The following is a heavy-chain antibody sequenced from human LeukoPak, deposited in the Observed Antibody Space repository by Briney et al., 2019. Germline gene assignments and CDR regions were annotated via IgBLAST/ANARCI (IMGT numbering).Heavy chain of an antibody. CDR1: GFTFSSYA. J-gene: IGHJ4*02. CDR2: IRSNGGST. V-gene: IGHV3-64D*06. CDR3: VKGGGYCSSTSCPPPYYFDY. D-gene: IGHD2-2*01. Sequence: QPGGSLRLPCSASGFTFSSYAIHWVRQAPGKGLEYISAIRSNGGSTYYADSVKGRFTISRDNSKNTLYLQMSSLRAEDTAVYYCVKGGGYCSSTSCPPPYYFDYWGQGTLVTVSS.